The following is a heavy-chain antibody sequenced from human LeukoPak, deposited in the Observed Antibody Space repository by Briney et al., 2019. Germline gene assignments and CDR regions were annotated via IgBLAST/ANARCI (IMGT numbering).Heavy chain of an antibody. CDR2: INHSGST. CDR3: ATPGIAVAGTPFDY. CDR1: GGSFSGYY. D-gene: IGHD6-19*01. V-gene: IGHV4-34*01. Sequence: KPSETLSLTCAVYGGSFSGYYWSWIRQPPGKGLEWIGEINHSGSTNYNPSLKSRVTISVDTSKNQFSLKLSSVTATDTAVYYCATPGIAVAGTPFDYWGQGTLVTVSS. J-gene: IGHJ4*02.